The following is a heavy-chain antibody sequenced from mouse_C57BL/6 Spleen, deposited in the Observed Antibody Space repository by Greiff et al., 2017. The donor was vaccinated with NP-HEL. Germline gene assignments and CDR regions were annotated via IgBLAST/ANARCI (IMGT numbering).Heavy chain of an antibody. D-gene: IGHD2-14*01. CDR2: ISSGGDYM. CDR3: TRDRGSLFDY. J-gene: IGHJ2*01. CDR1: GFTFSSYA. Sequence: EVMLVESGEGLVKPGGSLKLSCAASGFTFSSYAMSWVRQTPEKRLEWVAYISSGGDYMYYADTVKGRFTISRDNARNTLYLQMSSLKSEDTAMYYCTRDRGSLFDYWGQGTTLTVSS. V-gene: IGHV5-9-1*02.